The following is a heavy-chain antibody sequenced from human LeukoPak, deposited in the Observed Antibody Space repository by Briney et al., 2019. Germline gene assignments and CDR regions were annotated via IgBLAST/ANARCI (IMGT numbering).Heavy chain of an antibody. CDR1: GFTFDDYA. CDR3: VKDMSSGWSWPPSSPPPGFDY. D-gene: IGHD6-19*01. CDR2: INWNSITI. J-gene: IGHJ4*02. V-gene: IGHV3-9*01. Sequence: PGRSLRHSCAASGFTFDDYAMHWVRQAPGKGLEWVSGINWNSITIGYADSVKGRFTISRDNAKNSLYLQMNSLRAEDTAFYYCVKDMSSGWSWPPSSPPPGFDYWGQGTLVTVSS.